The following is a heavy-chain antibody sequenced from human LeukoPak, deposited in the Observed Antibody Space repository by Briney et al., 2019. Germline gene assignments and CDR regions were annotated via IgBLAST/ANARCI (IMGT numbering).Heavy chain of an antibody. CDR1: GYTFTIYY. J-gene: IGHJ4*02. CDR2: INPSGGST. CDR3: ATLPGGARKAAKYYFDY. Sequence: ASVKVSCKASGYTFTIYYMHWVRQAPGQGLEWMGIINPSGGSTSYAQKFQGRVTMTKDTSTSTVYMELSSLRSEDTAVYYCATLPGGARKAAKYYFDYWGQGTLVTVSS. V-gene: IGHV1-46*01. D-gene: IGHD6-25*01.